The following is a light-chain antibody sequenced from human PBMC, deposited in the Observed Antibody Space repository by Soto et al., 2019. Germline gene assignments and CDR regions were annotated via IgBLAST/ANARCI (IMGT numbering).Light chain of an antibody. Sequence: DIQVTQSPSTLSASVGDRVTITCRASQSISSWLAWYQHKPGKAPKLLLYKASSLESGVPSRFSGSGSETEFTLTISSLQPDDFATYYCQQYTSHPITFGQGTRLEIK. J-gene: IGKJ5*01. CDR1: QSISSW. CDR3: QQYTSHPIT. V-gene: IGKV1-5*03. CDR2: KAS.